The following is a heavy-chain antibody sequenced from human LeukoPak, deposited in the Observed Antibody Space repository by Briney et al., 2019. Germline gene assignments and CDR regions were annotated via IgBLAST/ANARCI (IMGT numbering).Heavy chain of an antibody. CDR2: IIPIFGTA. CDR1: GGTFSSYA. D-gene: IGHD3-10*01. Sequence: GASVKVSCKASGGTFSSYAISWVRQAPGRGLEWMGGIIPIFGTANYAQKFQGRVTITADKSTSTAYMELSSLRSEDTAVYYCARDRSPLWFGEFETPYYYYGMDVWGKGTTVTVSS. V-gene: IGHV1-69*06. J-gene: IGHJ6*04. CDR3: ARDRSPLWFGEFETPYYYYGMDV.